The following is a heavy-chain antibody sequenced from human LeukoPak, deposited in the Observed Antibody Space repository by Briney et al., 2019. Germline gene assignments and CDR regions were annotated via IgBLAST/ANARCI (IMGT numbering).Heavy chain of an antibody. CDR2: TWSDGSKE. J-gene: IGHJ6*02. Sequence: GGSLRLSCAASGFTFSSYAMHWVRQAPGKRLEWVGVTWSDGSKEFYADSVKGRFTISRDNFKNTLSLQMNSLRAEDTAFYYCARSPLAHYAMDVWGQGTTVTVSS. CDR1: GFTFSSYA. V-gene: IGHV3-33*08. CDR3: ARSPLAHYAMDV.